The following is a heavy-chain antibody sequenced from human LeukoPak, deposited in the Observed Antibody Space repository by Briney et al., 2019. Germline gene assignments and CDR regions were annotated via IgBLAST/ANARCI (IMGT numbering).Heavy chain of an antibody. J-gene: IGHJ3*02. CDR3: ARDLDRGAGDAFDI. V-gene: IGHV3-66*01. D-gene: IGHD1-26*01. CDR1: GFTVTSNY. CDR2: IYSGGTT. Sequence: QAGGSLRLSCAASGFTVTSNYMNWVRQAPGKGLEWVSVIYSGGTTYYADSVKGRFTISRDNSKNMLYLQMNSLRAEDTAVYYCARDLDRGAGDAFDIWGQGTMVTVSS.